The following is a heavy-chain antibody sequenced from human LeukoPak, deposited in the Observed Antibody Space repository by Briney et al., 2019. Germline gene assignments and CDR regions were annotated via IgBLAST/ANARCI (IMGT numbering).Heavy chain of an antibody. CDR1: GGSISSSYY. V-gene: IGHV4-39*01. J-gene: IGHJ4*02. CDR3: GRQYYYNRAIYSKLDY. CDR2: MYYSGST. Sequence: PSETLSLTCTVSGGSISSSYYWGWIRQPPGKGLEWIGSMYYSGSTYYNPSLKSRVTISVDTSKNQFSLKLSSVTAADTAVYYCGRQYYYNRAIYSKLDYWGQGNLVTVSS. D-gene: IGHD3-22*01.